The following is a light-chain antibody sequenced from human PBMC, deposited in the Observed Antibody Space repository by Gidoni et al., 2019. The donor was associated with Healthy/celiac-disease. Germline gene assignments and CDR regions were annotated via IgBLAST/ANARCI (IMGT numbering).Light chain of an antibody. V-gene: IGLV1-51*01. CDR3: GTWDSSLSAVV. CDR2: DNN. J-gene: IGLJ2*01. Sequence: QSVLPQTPSVYAAPGQKVTISCSGSSSNIGYNYVSWYKHLPGTATKLLISDNNKRPTWIPDRFSGSKSGTSATLGITGLQTGDEADYYCGTWDSSLSAVVFGGGTKLTVL. CDR1: SSNIGYNY.